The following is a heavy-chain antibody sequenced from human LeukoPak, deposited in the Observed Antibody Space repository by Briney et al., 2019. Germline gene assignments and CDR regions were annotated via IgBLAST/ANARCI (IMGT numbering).Heavy chain of an antibody. V-gene: IGHV3-21*01. CDR2: ISSSSSYI. Sequence: GGSLRLSCAASGFTFSSYSMNWVRQAPGKGLEWVSSISSSSSYIYYADSVKGRFTISRDNAKNSLYLQLNSLRAEDTAVYYCARGKYPGAFDVWGQGTMVTVSS. D-gene: IGHD2-2*02. CDR3: ARGKYPGAFDV. CDR1: GFTFSSYS. J-gene: IGHJ3*01.